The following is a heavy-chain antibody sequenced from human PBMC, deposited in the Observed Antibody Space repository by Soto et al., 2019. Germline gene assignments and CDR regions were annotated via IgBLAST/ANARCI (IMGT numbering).Heavy chain of an antibody. J-gene: IGHJ4*02. CDR1: GFTFSSYA. V-gene: IGHV3-23*01. CDR3: AKGVEVQRVGPAAMEVQQLVPDY. CDR2: ISGSGGST. D-gene: IGHD2-2*01. Sequence: GGSLRLSCAASGFTFSSYAMNWVRQSPGKGLEWVTAISGSGGSTYYADSVKGRFTISRDNSKNTLYVQMISLRAEDTAVYYCAKGVEVQRVGPAAMEVQQLVPDYWGQGILVTVSS.